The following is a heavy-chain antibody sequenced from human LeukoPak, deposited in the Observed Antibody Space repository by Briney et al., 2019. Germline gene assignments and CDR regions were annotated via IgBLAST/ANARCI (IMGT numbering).Heavy chain of an antibody. V-gene: IGHV1-2*02. CDR2: INPNSGGT. J-gene: IGHJ4*02. CDR1: GYTFTGYY. CDR3: ARVPRSYDFWSGYQTFDY. D-gene: IGHD3-3*01. Sequence: ASVQVSCKASGYTFTGYYMHWVRQAPGQPLEWIVWINPNSGGTNYAQKFQGRVTMTRDTSISTAYMELSRLRSDDTAVYYCARVPRSYDFWSGYQTFDYWGQGTLVTVSS.